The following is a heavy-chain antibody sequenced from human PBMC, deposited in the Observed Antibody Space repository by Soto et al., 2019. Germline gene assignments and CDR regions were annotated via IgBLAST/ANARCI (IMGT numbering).Heavy chain of an antibody. J-gene: IGHJ6*03. D-gene: IGHD5-18*01. CDR3: ARQIRYSYGYVNYMDV. V-gene: IGHV4-59*08. CDR2: IYYSGST. Sequence: QVQLQESGPGLVKPSETLSLTCTVSGGSISSYYWSWIRQPPGKGLEWIGYIYYSGSTNYNPSLTSRVTISVDTSKNQFSLKLSSVTAADTAVYYCARQIRYSYGYVNYMDVWGKGTTVTVSS. CDR1: GGSISSYY.